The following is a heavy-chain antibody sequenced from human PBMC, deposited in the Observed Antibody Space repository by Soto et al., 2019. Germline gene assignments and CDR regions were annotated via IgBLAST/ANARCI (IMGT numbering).Heavy chain of an antibody. Sequence: QVQLQESGPGLVEPSQTLSLTCTVSGDSISNGYYTWSWIRQPPGKDLEWIGHIYNSVNTSSNPSLKGRVTITAATSTTPCSLKLGSVTAADTAVYYCARAPGGDKVDYWGQGTLVTVSS. CDR2: IYNSVNT. J-gene: IGHJ4*02. V-gene: IGHV4-30-4*01. CDR3: ARAPGGDKVDY. D-gene: IGHD3-10*01. CDR1: GDSISNGYYT.